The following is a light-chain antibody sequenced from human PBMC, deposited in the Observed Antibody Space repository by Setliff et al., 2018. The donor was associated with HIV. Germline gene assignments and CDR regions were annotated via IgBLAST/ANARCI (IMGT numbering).Light chain of an antibody. CDR1: QNVLSSSNNKNY. CDR2: RAY. V-gene: IGKV4-1*01. Sequence: DIAMTQSPDSLAVSLGERATINCKSSQNVLSSSNNKNYLVWYQQKAGQPPKLLIYRAYTRESGVPDRFSGSGSGTNFTLTISSLQAEDVAVYYCQQYFNTPWTVGRGTMVDIK. CDR3: QQYFNTPWT. J-gene: IGKJ1*01.